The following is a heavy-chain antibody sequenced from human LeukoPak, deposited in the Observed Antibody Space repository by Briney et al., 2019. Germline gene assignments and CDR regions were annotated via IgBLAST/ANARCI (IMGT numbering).Heavy chain of an antibody. CDR2: IYYSGST. J-gene: IGHJ1*01. CDR3: ASAQATGSEYFQH. CDR1: GGSISSYY. V-gene: IGHV4-59*01. Sequence: SETLSLTCTVSGGSISSYYWSWIRQPPGKGLEWIGYIYYSGSTNYNPSLKSRVTISVETSKNQFSLKLSSVTAADTAVYYCASAQATGSEYFQHWGQGTLVTVSS. D-gene: IGHD2-15*01.